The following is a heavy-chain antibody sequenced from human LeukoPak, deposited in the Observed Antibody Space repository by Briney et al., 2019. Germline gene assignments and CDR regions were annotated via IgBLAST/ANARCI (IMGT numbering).Heavy chain of an antibody. CDR3: ARVLAVAGAFSY. J-gene: IGHJ4*02. Sequence: ASVKVSCKASGYTFNTFGITWVRQAPGQGLEWLGWIAVYNGDTNYAQKFQGRVTLTTDTSTNTAYMELTSLTSDDTAVYYCARVLAVAGAFSYWGQGTLVTVSS. CDR1: GYTFNTFG. CDR2: IAVYNGDT. D-gene: IGHD6-19*01. V-gene: IGHV1-18*01.